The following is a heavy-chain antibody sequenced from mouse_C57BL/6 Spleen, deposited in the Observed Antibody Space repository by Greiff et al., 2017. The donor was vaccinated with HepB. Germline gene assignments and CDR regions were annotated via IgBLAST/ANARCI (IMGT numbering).Heavy chain of an antibody. CDR2: INPSNGGN. Sequence: VQLQQPGTELVKPGASVKLSCKASGYTFTSYWMHWVKQRPGQGLEWIGNINPSNGGNNYNEKFKSKAKLTLDKSSRKAYIDLSSLTSDDSSVYYCARIYYGNYGYFDYWGQGTTLTVSS. J-gene: IGHJ2*01. V-gene: IGHV1-53*01. D-gene: IGHD2-1*01. CDR3: ARIYYGNYGYFDY. CDR1: GYTFTSYW.